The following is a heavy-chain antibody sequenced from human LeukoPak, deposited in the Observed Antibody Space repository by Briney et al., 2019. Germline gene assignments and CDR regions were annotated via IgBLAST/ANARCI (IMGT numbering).Heavy chain of an antibody. Sequence: VASVTVSCKASGYTFATNGFSWVRQAPGQGLEWMAWISPYDGNTKYAPTLQDRVTLTTDASTSTAYMELRSLRSDDTAVYYCARLRGGIYSSRDAFDIWGQGTTVTVSS. J-gene: IGHJ3*02. CDR3: ARLRGGIYSSRDAFDI. CDR1: GYTFATNG. V-gene: IGHV1-18*04. CDR2: ISPYDGNT. D-gene: IGHD6-19*01.